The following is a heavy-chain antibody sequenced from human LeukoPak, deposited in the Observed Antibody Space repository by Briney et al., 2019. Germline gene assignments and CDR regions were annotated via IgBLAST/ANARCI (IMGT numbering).Heavy chain of an antibody. CDR2: IYYSGST. J-gene: IGHJ4*02. V-gene: IGHV4-39*07. CDR1: GGSISSSSYY. Sequence: SETLSLTCTVSGGSISSSSYYWGWIRQPPGKGLEWIGSIYYSGSTYYNPSLKSQVTISVDTSKNQFSLKLSSVTAADTAVYYCARGVSSSWDHYFDYWGQGTLVTVSS. D-gene: IGHD6-13*01. CDR3: ARGVSSSWDHYFDY.